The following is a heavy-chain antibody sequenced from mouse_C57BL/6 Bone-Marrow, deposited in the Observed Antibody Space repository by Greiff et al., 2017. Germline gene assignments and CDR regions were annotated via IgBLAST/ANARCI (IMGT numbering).Heavy chain of an antibody. CDR1: GYTFTSYW. CDR2: IYPGSGST. V-gene: IGHV1-55*01. CDR3: ALYDYDGLGDYAMDY. D-gene: IGHD2-4*01. J-gene: IGHJ4*01. Sequence: QVQLQQSGAELVKPGASVKMSCKASGYTFTSYWITWVKQRPGQGLEWIGDIYPGSGSTNYNEKFKSKATLTVDTSSSTAYMQLSSLTSEDSAVYYCALYDYDGLGDYAMDYWGQGTSVTVSS.